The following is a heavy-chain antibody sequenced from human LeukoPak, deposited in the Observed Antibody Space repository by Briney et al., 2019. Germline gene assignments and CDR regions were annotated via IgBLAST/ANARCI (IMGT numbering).Heavy chain of an antibody. J-gene: IGHJ4*02. Sequence: PGGSLRLSCAASGFTFNSYTMNWVRQAPGKGLEWVSSIDSRSSTIYYADSVKGRFTISRDNAKNSLYLQMNSLRDEDAALYYWAGDRGYYTCWGQGTLVTVSS. CDR2: IDSRSSTI. CDR3: AGDRGYYTC. V-gene: IGHV3-48*02. CDR1: GFTFNSYT. D-gene: IGHD3-3*01.